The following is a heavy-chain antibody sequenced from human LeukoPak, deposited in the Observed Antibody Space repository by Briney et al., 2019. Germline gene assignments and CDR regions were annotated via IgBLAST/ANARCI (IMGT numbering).Heavy chain of an antibody. CDR3: AKDVLWFGELSGNWFDP. Sequence: GGSLRLSCGASGFTFSSYGMHWVRQAPGKGLEWVAVIWYDGSNKYYADSVKGRFTISRDNSKNTLYLQMNSLRAEDTAVYYCAKDVLWFGELSGNWFDPWGQGTLVTVSS. D-gene: IGHD3-10*01. V-gene: IGHV3-33*06. J-gene: IGHJ5*02. CDR1: GFTFSSYG. CDR2: IWYDGSNK.